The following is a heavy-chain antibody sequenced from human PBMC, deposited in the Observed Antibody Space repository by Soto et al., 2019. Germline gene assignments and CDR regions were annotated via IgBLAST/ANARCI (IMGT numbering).Heavy chain of an antibody. J-gene: IGHJ3*02. CDR3: ARGGIVVVVAATDAFDI. Sequence: EVQLVESGGGLVQPGGSLRLSCAASGFTFSSYWMSWVRQAPGKGLEWVANIKQDGSEKYYVDSVKGRFTISRDNAKNSLYLQMNSLRAEDTAVYYCARGGIVVVVAATDAFDIWGQGTMVTVSS. D-gene: IGHD2-15*01. CDR1: GFTFSSYW. V-gene: IGHV3-7*03. CDR2: IKQDGSEK.